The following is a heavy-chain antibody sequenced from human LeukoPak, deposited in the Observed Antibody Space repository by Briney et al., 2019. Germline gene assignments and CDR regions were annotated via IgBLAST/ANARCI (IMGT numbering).Heavy chain of an antibody. D-gene: IGHD2-2*01. J-gene: IGHJ6*02. CDR1: GGSFSGYY. CDR2: INHSGST. V-gene: IGHV4-34*01. Sequence: SETLSLTCAVYGGSFSGYYWSWIRQPPGKGLEWIGEINHSGSTNYNPSLKSRVTISVDTSKNQFSLKLSSVTAADTAVYYCARGQWDNGDRYCSSTSCLAHGMDVWGQGTTVTVSS. CDR3: ARGQWDNGDRYCSSTSCLAHGMDV.